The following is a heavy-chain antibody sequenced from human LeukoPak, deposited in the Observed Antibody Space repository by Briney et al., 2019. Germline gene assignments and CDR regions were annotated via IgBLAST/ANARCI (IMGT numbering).Heavy chain of an antibody. J-gene: IGHJ4*02. CDR1: GYTFTGYY. D-gene: IGHD3-22*01. CDR3: ARPKGWSSGYLV. V-gene: IGHV1-2*06. Sequence: GASVKVSCKASGYTFTGYYMHWVRQAPGQGLEWMGRINPNSGGTNYAQKFQGRVTMTRDTSISTAYMELSRLRSDDTAVYYCARPKGWSSGYLVWGQGTLVTVSS. CDR2: INPNSGGT.